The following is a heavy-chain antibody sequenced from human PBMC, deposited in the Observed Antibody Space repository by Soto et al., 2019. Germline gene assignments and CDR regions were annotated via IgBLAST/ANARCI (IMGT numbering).Heavy chain of an antibody. J-gene: IGHJ4*02. CDR1: GGPIKTGDYY. CDR2: VFYSGAT. Sequence: SETLSLTCNVSGGPIKTGDYYWNWIRQPPGKGLEWIGYVFYSGATNYCPSPKRRASISMDTSKNQFSLSLTSVTAADADVYYCARAGFSYGHLLFWGQGIRVTVSS. V-gene: IGHV4-30-4*01. CDR3: ARAGFSYGHLLF. D-gene: IGHD3-10*01.